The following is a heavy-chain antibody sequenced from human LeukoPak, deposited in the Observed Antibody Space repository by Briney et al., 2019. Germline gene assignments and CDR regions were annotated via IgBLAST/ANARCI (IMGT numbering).Heavy chain of an antibody. D-gene: IGHD3-3*01. CDR1: SYSISSGYY. CDR3: ARVPHGETIFGVVLYWFDP. CDR2: IYHSGST. J-gene: IGHJ5*02. V-gene: IGHV4-38-2*02. Sequence: SETLSLTCTVSSYSISSGYYWGWIRQPPGKGLEWIGSIYHSGSTYYNPSLKNRVTITVDTSKNQFSLKLNSVTAADTAVYYCARVPHGETIFGVVLYWFDPWGQGILVTVSS.